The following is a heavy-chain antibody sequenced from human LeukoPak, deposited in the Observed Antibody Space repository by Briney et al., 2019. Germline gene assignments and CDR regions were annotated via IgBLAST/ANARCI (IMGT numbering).Heavy chain of an antibody. CDR2: ISYSGYT. Sequence: PSETLSLTCTVSGASIRSYYWSWIRQAPGKGLEWVGFISYSGYTSYSPSHKSRVAISVDTSKSQFSLRLTSMTAADTAIYYCARGRNDNGGMFFDSWAQGTLVTVSS. V-gene: IGHV4-59*01. D-gene: IGHD4-23*01. CDR3: ARGRNDNGGMFFDS. J-gene: IGHJ4*02. CDR1: GASIRSYY.